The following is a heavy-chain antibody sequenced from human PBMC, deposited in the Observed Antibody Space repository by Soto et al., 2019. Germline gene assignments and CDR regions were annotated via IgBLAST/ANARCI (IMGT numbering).Heavy chain of an antibody. CDR3: ARKQAGFFYGIDY. CDR1: DGSISAGGYY. V-gene: IGHV4-31*03. CDR2: IDGSGYT. Sequence: PSETLCLTCSVSDGSISAGGYYWSWIRQYPGKGLEWLGYIDGSGYTFYNPSRQSRLTLSMDTAKNQFSLKLSSATAADTAVYFCARKQAGFFYGIDYWGQGTLVTVSS. D-gene: IGHD3-3*01. J-gene: IGHJ4*02.